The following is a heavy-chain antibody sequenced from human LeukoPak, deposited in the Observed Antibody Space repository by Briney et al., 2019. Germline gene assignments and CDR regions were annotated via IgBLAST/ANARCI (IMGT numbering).Heavy chain of an antibody. CDR1: GFTFSSYG. Sequence: GGSLRLSCAASGFTFSSYGMHWVRQAPGKGLEWVAVIWYDGSNTYYAESVKGRFNISRDNSKNTLSLQVNSLRAEDTAVYYCARGIDYTGTTSYYLEYWGQGTLVNVFS. CDR3: ARGIDYTGTTSYYLEY. D-gene: IGHD4-17*01. V-gene: IGHV3-33*01. J-gene: IGHJ4*02. CDR2: IWYDGSNT.